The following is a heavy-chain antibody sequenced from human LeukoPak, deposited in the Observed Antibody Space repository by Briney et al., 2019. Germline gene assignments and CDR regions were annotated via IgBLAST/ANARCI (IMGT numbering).Heavy chain of an antibody. J-gene: IGHJ3*02. CDR1: GFTFSSYE. CDR3: AKDYGSGNRGAFDI. CDR2: ISSSGSTI. Sequence: GGSLRLSCAASGFTFSSYEMNWVRQAPGKGLEWVSYISSSGSTIYYADSVKGRFTISRDNAKNSLYLQMNSLRAEDTALYYCAKDYGSGNRGAFDIWGQGTMVTVSS. V-gene: IGHV3-48*03. D-gene: IGHD3-10*01.